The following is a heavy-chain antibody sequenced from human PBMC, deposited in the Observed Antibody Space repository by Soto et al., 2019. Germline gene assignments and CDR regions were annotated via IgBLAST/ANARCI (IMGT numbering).Heavy chain of an antibody. Sequence: GGSLRLSCAASGFTFSSYAMSWVRQAPGKGLEWVSAISGSGGSTYYADSVKGRFTISRDNSKNTLYLQMNSLRAEDTAVYYCAKSGEYSGYDLGADYYYMDVWGKGTTVTVSS. V-gene: IGHV3-23*01. J-gene: IGHJ6*03. CDR1: GFTFSSYA. D-gene: IGHD5-12*01. CDR2: ISGSGGST. CDR3: AKSGEYSGYDLGADYYYMDV.